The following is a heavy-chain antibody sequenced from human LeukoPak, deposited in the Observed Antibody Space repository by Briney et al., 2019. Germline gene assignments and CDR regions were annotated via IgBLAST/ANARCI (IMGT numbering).Heavy chain of an antibody. Sequence: PGGSLRLSCAASGFTFSNYGMHWVRQAPGKGLEWVAIISYDGSNKYYADSVKGRFTISRDNSKNTLYLQMISLRAEDTAVYYCAKSCLDTYYDTLTGSDYWGQGTLVTVSS. J-gene: IGHJ4*02. V-gene: IGHV3-30*18. D-gene: IGHD3-9*01. CDR2: ISYDGSNK. CDR1: GFTFSNYG. CDR3: AKSCLDTYYDTLTGSDY.